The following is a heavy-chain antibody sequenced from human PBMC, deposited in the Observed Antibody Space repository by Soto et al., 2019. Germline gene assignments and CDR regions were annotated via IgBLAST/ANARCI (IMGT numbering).Heavy chain of an antibody. CDR1: GFTFSSYA. Sequence: QVQLVESGGGVVQPGRSLRLSCAASGFTFSSYAMHWVRQAPDKGLEWVAVISYDGSNKYYADSVKGRFTISRDNSKNTLYLQMNSLRAEDTAVYYCARESIAAAGTRPYYGMDVWGQGTTVTVSS. CDR3: ARESIAAAGTRPYYGMDV. J-gene: IGHJ6*02. D-gene: IGHD6-13*01. V-gene: IGHV3-30-3*01. CDR2: ISYDGSNK.